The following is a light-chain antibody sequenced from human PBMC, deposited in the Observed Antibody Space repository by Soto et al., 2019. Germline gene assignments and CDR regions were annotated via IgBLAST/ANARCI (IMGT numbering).Light chain of an antibody. CDR3: AAWDDSLNGPM. V-gene: IGLV1-36*01. CDR2: YDD. J-gene: IGLJ3*02. CDR1: SSNIGNHA. Sequence: QLVLTQPPSVSEAPRQRVTISCSGSSSNIGNHAVSWYQLLPGKAPKLVIYYDDLVPSGVSDRFSGSKSGTSASLAIGGLQSEDEADYYCAAWDDSLNGPMFGGGTKLTVL.